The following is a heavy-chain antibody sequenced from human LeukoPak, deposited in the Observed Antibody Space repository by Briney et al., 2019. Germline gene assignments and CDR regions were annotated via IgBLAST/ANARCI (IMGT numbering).Heavy chain of an antibody. Sequence: SETLSLTCTVSGGSISSSSYYWGWIRQPPGKGLEWIGNIYYSGGTYYSPSLKSRVTISVDTSKNQFSLKLSSVTAADTAVYYCARPVPSRLGWFDPWGQGTLVTVSS. CDR1: GGSISSSSYY. CDR3: ARPVPSRLGWFDP. CDR2: IYYSGGT. D-gene: IGHD1-1*01. V-gene: IGHV4-39*01. J-gene: IGHJ5*02.